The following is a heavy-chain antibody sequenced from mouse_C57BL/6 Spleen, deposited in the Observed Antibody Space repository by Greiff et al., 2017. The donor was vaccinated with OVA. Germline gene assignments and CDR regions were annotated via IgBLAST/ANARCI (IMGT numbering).Heavy chain of an antibody. V-gene: IGHV5-6*01. Sequence: EVQLQQSGGDLVKPGGSLKLSCAASGFTFSSYGMSWVRQTPDKRLEWVATISSGGSYTYYPDSVKGRFTISRDNAKNTLYLQMSSLKSEDTAMYYCARRDEGYFDVWGTGTTVTVSS. CDR2: ISSGGSYT. D-gene: IGHD3-3*01. J-gene: IGHJ1*03. CDR1: GFTFSSYG. CDR3: ARRDEGYFDV.